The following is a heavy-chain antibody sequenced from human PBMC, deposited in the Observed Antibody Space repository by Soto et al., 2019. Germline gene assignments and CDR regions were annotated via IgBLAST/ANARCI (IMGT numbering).Heavy chain of an antibody. CDR2: IYYSGST. Sequence: LRLSCAASGFTFSSYSMNWVRQPPGKGLEWIGYIYYSGSTYYNPSLKSRVTISVDTSKNQFSLKLSSVTAADTAVYYCARVGAGLDDSSGYFDYWGQGTLVTVSS. CDR3: ARVGAGLDDSSGYFDY. V-gene: IGHV4-30-4*08. CDR1: GFTFSSYS. D-gene: IGHD3-22*01. J-gene: IGHJ4*02.